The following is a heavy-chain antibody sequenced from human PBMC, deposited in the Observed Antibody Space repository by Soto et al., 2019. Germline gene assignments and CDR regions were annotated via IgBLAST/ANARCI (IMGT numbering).Heavy chain of an antibody. J-gene: IGHJ6*02. Sequence: GSLRLSCAASGFTFSSYSMNWVRQAPGKGLEWVSSISSSSSYIYYADSVKGRFTISRDNAKNSLYLQMNSLRAEDTAVYYCARGRIAAAGYYYYYGMDVWGQGTTVTVSS. CDR3: ARGRIAAAGYYYYYGMDV. D-gene: IGHD6-13*01. CDR2: ISSSSSYI. CDR1: GFTFSSYS. V-gene: IGHV3-21*01.